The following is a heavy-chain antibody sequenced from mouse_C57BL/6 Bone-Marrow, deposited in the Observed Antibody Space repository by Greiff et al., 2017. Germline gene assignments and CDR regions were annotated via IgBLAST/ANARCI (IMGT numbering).Heavy chain of an antibody. CDR3: TTFYYDYDGPPYWYFDV. D-gene: IGHD2-4*01. J-gene: IGHJ1*03. Sequence: EVQLQQSGAELVRPGASVKLSCTASGFNIKDDYMHWVKQRPEQGLAWIGWIDPENGDTEYASKFQGKATITADTSSNTAYLQLSSLTSEDTAVYYCTTFYYDYDGPPYWYFDVWGTGTTVTVSS. V-gene: IGHV14-4*01. CDR2: IDPENGDT. CDR1: GFNIKDDY.